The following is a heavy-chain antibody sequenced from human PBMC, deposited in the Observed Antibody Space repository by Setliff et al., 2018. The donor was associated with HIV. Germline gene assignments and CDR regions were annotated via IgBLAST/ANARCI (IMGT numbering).Heavy chain of an antibody. CDR1: GYTFTGYD. Sequence: SCKASGYTFTGYDMHWVRQAPGKGLEWVSSISGNADGNADKITYADSVKGRFTISRDDSKSTVFLQLNSLRAEDTAVYYCARANYGDYINYWGQGTPVTVSS. CDR3: ARANYGDYINY. J-gene: IGHJ4*02. CDR2: ISGNADGNADKI. D-gene: IGHD4-17*01. V-gene: IGHV3-23*01.